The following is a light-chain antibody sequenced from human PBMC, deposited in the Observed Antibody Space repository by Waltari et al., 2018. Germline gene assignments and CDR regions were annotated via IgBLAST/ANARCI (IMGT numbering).Light chain of an antibody. J-gene: IGKJ1*01. V-gene: IGKV3-20*01. Sequence: ERATLSCRASHSVSRTLAWYQQKPGQAPRLLIYDASTWATGIPDRFSGSGSGTDFSLTISRLEPEDFAVYYCQKYGTLPATFGQGTKVQIK. CDR1: HSVSRT. CDR3: QKYGTLPAT. CDR2: DAS.